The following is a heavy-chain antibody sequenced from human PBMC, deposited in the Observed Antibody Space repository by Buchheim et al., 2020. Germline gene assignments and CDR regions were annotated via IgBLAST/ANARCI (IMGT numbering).Heavy chain of an antibody. CDR2: IKSKSDGGTT. CDR3: TTVGDILTGYCLDY. Sequence: EVQLVESGGGLVKPGESLRLSCAGSGFTFNDAWLSWVRQAPGSGLEWIGLIKSKSDGGTTDYAAPVKGRFTISRDDSQNTVYLQMNSLKTEDTAVYFCTTVGDILTGYCLDYWGQGTL. D-gene: IGHD3-9*01. J-gene: IGHJ4*02. V-gene: IGHV3-15*01. CDR1: GFTFNDAW.